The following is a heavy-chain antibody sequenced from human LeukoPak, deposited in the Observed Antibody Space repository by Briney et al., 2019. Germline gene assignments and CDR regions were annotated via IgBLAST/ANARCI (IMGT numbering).Heavy chain of an antibody. J-gene: IGHJ4*02. CDR2: IYNGRTT. Sequence: PSETLSLTCAVSGDSISSTSHHWGWIRQSPGKGLEWIGSIYNGRTTYYNPSLNSRVTISVLTSKNQFSLQLNSVTAADTAVYYCARRNAYDSSGYYYPQPHTTTSLSCYFDYWGQGTLVTVSS. CDR3: ARRNAYDSSGYYYPQPHTTTSLSCYFDY. V-gene: IGHV4-39*01. CDR1: GDSISSTSHH. D-gene: IGHD3-22*01.